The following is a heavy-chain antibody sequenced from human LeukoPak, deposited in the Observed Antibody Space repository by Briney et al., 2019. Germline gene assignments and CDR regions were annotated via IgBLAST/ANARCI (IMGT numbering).Heavy chain of an antibody. Sequence: GMSLRLSCGASGIMFSDYGMHWVRQAPGKGLEWVSAISGSGGNTYYADSVKGRFTISRDNSKNTLYLQMNSLRAEDTAVYYCARDGWDYWGQGTLVTVSS. D-gene: IGHD2-15*01. V-gene: IGHV3-NL1*01. CDR2: ISGSGGNT. J-gene: IGHJ4*02. CDR1: GIMFSDYG. CDR3: ARDGWDY.